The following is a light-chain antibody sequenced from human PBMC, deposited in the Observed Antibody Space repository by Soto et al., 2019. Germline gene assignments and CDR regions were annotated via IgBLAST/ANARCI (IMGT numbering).Light chain of an antibody. CDR3: QQDGRSSPWT. CDR2: KAS. V-gene: IGKV1-5*03. J-gene: IGKJ1*01. Sequence: DIQMTQSPSTLSASVGDRVTITCRASQSISSWLAWYQQKPGRAPKLLIYKASSLETGVPSRFSGSGSGTEFTLIISSRQPDDVARYYCQQDGRSSPWTFGQGNKVEIK. CDR1: QSISSW.